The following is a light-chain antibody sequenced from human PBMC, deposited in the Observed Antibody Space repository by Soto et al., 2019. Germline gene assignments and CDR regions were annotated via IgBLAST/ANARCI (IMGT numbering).Light chain of an antibody. CDR1: QSISSY. Sequence: DIQMTQSPSSLSASVGDRVTMTCRASQSISSYLNWYQQKPGKAPKLLIYAASSLQSGVPSRFSGSGSGTDFTLTISSLQPEDCASYYCQQSSNGWTFGQGTKVEIK. V-gene: IGKV1-39*01. CDR2: AAS. CDR3: QQSSNGWT. J-gene: IGKJ1*01.